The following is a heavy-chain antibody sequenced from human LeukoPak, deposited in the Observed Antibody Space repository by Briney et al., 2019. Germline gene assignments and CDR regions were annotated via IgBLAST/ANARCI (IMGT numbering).Heavy chain of an antibody. CDR3: TRGGFYPEY. CDR1: GITFSSYA. CDR2: ISISGENT. V-gene: IGHV3-23*01. Sequence: GGSLRLACAASGITFSSYAMSWVRQAPGKGLEWVSAISISGENTYYADSVKGRFTISRDTSRNTLYLQMHSLRAEDTAVYYCTRGGFYPEYWGQGTLVTVSS. D-gene: IGHD3-3*01. J-gene: IGHJ4*02.